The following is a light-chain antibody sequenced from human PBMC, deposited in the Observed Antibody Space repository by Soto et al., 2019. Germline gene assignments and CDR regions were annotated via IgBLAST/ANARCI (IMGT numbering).Light chain of an antibody. V-gene: IGKV3-11*01. J-gene: IGKJ5*01. CDR3: QQRSNWPPT. Sequence: DIVITQSPLSLGVTPGEPATLSCRASQSVSNYLAWYQQKPGQAPRLLIYDASNRATGIPARFSGSGSGTDFTLTISSLEPEDFAVYYCQQRSNWPPTFGQGTRLEIK. CDR2: DAS. CDR1: QSVSNY.